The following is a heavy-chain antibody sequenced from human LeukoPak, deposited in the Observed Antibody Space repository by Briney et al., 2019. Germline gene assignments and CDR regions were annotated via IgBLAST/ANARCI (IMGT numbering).Heavy chain of an antibody. CDR2: LYPGDSDT. CDR1: GYSFTSYW. Sequence: GESLKISCKGSGYSFTSYWIGWVRQMPGKGLEWMGILYPGDSDTSYRLSLQGQVTISADKSISTAYLQWSSLKASDTAMYYCASSVGGAAAGTYYFDYWGQGTLVTVSS. V-gene: IGHV5-51*01. J-gene: IGHJ4*02. CDR3: ASSVGGAAAGTYYFDY. D-gene: IGHD6-13*01.